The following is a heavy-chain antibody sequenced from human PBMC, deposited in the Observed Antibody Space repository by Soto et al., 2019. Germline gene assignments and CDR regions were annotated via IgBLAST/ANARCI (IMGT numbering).Heavy chain of an antibody. Sequence: SETLSLTCTVSGGSISSYYWSWIRQPPGKGLEWIGYIYYSGSTNYNPSLKSRVTISVDTSKNQFSLKLSSVTAAYTAVYYCARICSSTSCCQEKDYWGQGTLVTVSS. CDR2: IYYSGST. D-gene: IGHD2-2*01. CDR3: ARICSSTSCCQEKDY. J-gene: IGHJ4*01. CDR1: GGSISSYY. V-gene: IGHV4-59*08.